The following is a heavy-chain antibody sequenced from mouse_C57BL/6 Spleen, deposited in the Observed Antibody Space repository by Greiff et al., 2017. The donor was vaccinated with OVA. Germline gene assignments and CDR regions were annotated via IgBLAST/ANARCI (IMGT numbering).Heavy chain of an antibody. Sequence: EVQRVESGEGLVKPGGSLKLSCAASGFTFSSYAMSWVRQTPEKRLEWVAYISSGGDYIYYADTVKGRFTISRDNARNTLYLQMSSLKSEDTAMYYCTRELFYYAMDYWGKGTSVTVSS. J-gene: IGHJ4*01. V-gene: IGHV5-9-1*02. CDR2: ISSGGDYI. CDR1: GFTFSSYA. CDR3: TRELFYYAMDY.